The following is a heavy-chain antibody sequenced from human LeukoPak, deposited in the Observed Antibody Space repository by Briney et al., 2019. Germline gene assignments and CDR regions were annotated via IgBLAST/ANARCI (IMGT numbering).Heavy chain of an antibody. D-gene: IGHD2-2*01. V-gene: IGHV4-31*03. J-gene: IGHJ5*02. CDR1: GGSISSGGYY. CDR2: IYYSGST. CDR3: ARDLGYCSSTSCYPREGWFDP. Sequence: PSQTLSLTCTVSGGSISSGGYYWSWIRQHPGKGLEWIGYIYYSGSTYYNPSLKSRVTISVDTSKNQFSLKLSSVTAADTAVYYCARDLGYCSSTSCYPREGWFDPWGQGTLVTVSS.